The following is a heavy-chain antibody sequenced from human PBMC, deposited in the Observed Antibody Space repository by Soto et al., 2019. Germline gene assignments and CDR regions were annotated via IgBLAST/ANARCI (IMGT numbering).Heavy chain of an antibody. J-gene: IGHJ6*03. V-gene: IGHV4-34*01. CDR2: INHSGST. CDR3: ARGKLWFGEPLLGTNYYYYYMDV. D-gene: IGHD3-10*01. CDR1: GGSFSGYY. Sequence: SETLSLTCAAYGGSFSGYYWSWIRQPPGKGLEWIGEINHSGSTNYNPSLKSRVTISVDTSKNQFSLKLSSVTAADTAVYYCARGKLWFGEPLLGTNYYYYYMDVWGKGTTVTVSS.